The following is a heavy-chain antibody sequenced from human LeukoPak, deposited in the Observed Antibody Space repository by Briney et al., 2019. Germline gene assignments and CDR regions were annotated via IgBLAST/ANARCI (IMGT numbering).Heavy chain of an antibody. CDR2: IYTSGST. V-gene: IGHV4-4*07. CDR1: GGSFSSYY. J-gene: IGHJ6*02. D-gene: IGHD4-11*01. Sequence: PSETLSLTCTVSGGSFSSYYWSWIRQPAGKGLEWIGRIYTSGSTNYNPSLKSRVTMSVDTSKNQFSLKLSSVTAADTAVYYCARTTVTPEDYYFGMDVWGQGTTVTVCS. CDR3: ARTTVTPEDYYFGMDV.